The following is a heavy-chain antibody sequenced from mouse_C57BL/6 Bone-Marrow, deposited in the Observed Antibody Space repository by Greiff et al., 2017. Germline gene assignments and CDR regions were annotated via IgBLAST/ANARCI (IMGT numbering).Heavy chain of an antibody. J-gene: IGHJ1*03. V-gene: IGHV3-6*01. CDR2: ISYDGSN. CDR3: ARDWRDWYFDV. CDR1: GYSITSGYY. Sequence: EVKLQESGPGLVKPSQSLSLTCSVTGYSITSGYYWNWIRQFPGNKLEWMGYISYDGSNNYNPSLKNRISITRDTSKNQFFLKLNSVTTEDTATYYCARDWRDWYFDVWGTGTTVTVSS.